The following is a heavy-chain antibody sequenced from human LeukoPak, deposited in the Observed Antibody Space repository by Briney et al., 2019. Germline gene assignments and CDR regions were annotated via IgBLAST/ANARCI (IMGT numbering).Heavy chain of an antibody. V-gene: IGHV1-8*03. Sequence: GASVKVSCKASGYTFTSYGINWVRQATGQGLEWMAWMNPNSGYTGYAQEFQGRVTLTRDTSITTAFMELSSLRSEDTAVYYCARSLGEDLEAPSVWGQGTLVTVSS. CDR1: GYTFTSYG. CDR3: ARSLGEDLEAPSV. CDR2: MNPNSGYT. D-gene: IGHD5/OR15-5a*01. J-gene: IGHJ4*02.